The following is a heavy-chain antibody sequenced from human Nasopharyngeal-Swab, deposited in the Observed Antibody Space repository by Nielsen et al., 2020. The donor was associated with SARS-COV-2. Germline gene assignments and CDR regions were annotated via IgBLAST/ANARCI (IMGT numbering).Heavy chain of an antibody. J-gene: IGHJ6*02. Sequence: WIRQPPGKALEWLAHIFSNDEKSYSTSLKSRLTISKDTSKSQVVLTMTNMDPVDTATYYCARMNGLRHYYYYYYGMDVWGQGTTVTVSS. D-gene: IGHD4-17*01. CDR2: IFSNDEK. CDR3: ARMNGLRHYYYYYYGMDV. V-gene: IGHV2-26*01.